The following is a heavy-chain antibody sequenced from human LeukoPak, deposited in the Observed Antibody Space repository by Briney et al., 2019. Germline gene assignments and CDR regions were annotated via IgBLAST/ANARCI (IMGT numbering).Heavy chain of an antibody. V-gene: IGHV3-30*04. Sequence: AGGSLRLSCAASGFTFGSYAMHWVRQAPGKGLEWVAVISFDGSDKFYADSVKGRFTISRDNSKNTLYLQLNSPRAEDTAVYYCATQPCSGGRCYLLHWGQGTLVTVSS. D-gene: IGHD2-15*01. CDR1: GFTFGSYA. CDR3: ATQPCSGGRCYLLH. J-gene: IGHJ4*02. CDR2: ISFDGSDK.